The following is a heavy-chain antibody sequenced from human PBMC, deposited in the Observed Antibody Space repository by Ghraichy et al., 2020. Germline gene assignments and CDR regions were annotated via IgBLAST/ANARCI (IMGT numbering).Heavy chain of an antibody. D-gene: IGHD3/OR15-3a*01. Sequence: LSLTCAASGFTFDDYTMHWVRQAPGKGLEWVSLISWDSKTTDYADSVKGRFTISRDNRRKSLYLQMNSLRSEDTAFYYCAKDKGKWSGFDYWGRGTLVTLSS. J-gene: IGHJ4*02. V-gene: IGHV3-43*01. CDR1: GFTFDDYT. CDR2: ISWDSKTT. CDR3: AKDKGKWSGFDY.